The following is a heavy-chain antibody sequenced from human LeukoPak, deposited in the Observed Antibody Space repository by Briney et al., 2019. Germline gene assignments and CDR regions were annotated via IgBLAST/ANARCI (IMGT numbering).Heavy chain of an antibody. D-gene: IGHD1-7*01. Sequence: GGSLRLSCAASGFTFSSYSMNWVRQAPGKGLEWVSYISSSSSTIYYADSVKGRFTISRDNTKNTLYLQLNSLRAEDTAVYYCATGNYNRPFDYWGQGTLVTVSS. J-gene: IGHJ4*02. CDR2: ISSSSSTI. V-gene: IGHV3-48*04. CDR1: GFTFSSYS. CDR3: ATGNYNRPFDY.